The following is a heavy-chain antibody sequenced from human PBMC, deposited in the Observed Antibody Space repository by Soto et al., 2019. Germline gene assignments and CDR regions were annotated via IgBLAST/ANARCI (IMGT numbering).Heavy chain of an antibody. D-gene: IGHD6-6*01. V-gene: IGHV3-11*06. J-gene: IGHJ5*02. CDR1: GFTFSDYY. CDR3: AKDPNIAARSSWFDP. Sequence: SLRLSCAASGFTFSDYYMSWIRQAPGKGLEWVSYISGTSTYIKYAESVKGRFTTSRDNAKNSLYLYMDSLRAEDTAIYYCAKDPNIAARSSWFDPWGQGTLVTVSS. CDR2: ISGTSTYI.